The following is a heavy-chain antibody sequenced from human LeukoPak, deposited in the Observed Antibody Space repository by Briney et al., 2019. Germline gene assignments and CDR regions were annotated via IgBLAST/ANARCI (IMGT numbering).Heavy chain of an antibody. J-gene: IGHJ6*03. CDR1: GGSISSSRYS. CDR3: ARAPYYYYMDV. Sequence: SETLSLTCTVSGGSISSSRYSWGWIRQPPGKGLEWIGSIYYSGSTYLNPSLKSRLTISVDTSKNQFSLKLSSVTAADTAVYYCARAPYYYYMDVWGKGTTVTISS. V-gene: IGHV4-39*07. CDR2: IYYSGST.